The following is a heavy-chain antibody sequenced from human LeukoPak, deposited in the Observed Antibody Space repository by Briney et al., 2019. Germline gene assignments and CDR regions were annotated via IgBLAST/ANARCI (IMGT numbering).Heavy chain of an antibody. D-gene: IGHD1-26*01. J-gene: IGHJ2*01. CDR3: ARDRARAWYFDL. CDR2: ISSSSSYT. V-gene: IGHV3-11*06. CDR1: GFPLNDYY. Sequence: PTGSLTHSCAASGFPLNDYYMRWLRQAPGKGLEWVSYISSSSSYTNYADSVKGRFTISRDNAKSSVYLQMNSLRAEDTAVYYCARDRARAWYFDLWGRGTLVTVAS.